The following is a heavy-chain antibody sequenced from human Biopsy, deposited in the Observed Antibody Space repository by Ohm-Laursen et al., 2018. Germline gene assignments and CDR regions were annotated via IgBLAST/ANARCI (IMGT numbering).Heavy chain of an antibody. V-gene: IGHV3-30*18. CDR2: IRYDGSKK. CDR3: AKSYGDYWGDYYYGLDV. Sequence: SLRLSCAASGFTFSTYDMHWVRQAPGKGLQWVTLIRYDGSKKYYADSVKGRFTISRDNSKNTLHLQMNSLRAEDTAIYYCAKSYGDYWGDYYYGLDVWGQGATVTVSS. J-gene: IGHJ6*02. D-gene: IGHD4-17*01. CDR1: GFTFSTYD.